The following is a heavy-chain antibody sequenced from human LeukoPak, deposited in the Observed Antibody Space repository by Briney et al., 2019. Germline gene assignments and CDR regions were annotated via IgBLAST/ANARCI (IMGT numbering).Heavy chain of an antibody. CDR3: AKEMATIRAFDF. Sequence: GGSLRLSCAASGFTFSIYAIRWVRQAPGKGLGWVSVISGSGSSTYYADSVKGRLTISRDHSKNTLYLQMNSLRAEDTAVYYCAKEMATIRAFDFWGQGTMVTVSS. D-gene: IGHD5-24*01. V-gene: IGHV3-23*01. CDR2: ISGSGSST. CDR1: GFTFSIYA. J-gene: IGHJ3*01.